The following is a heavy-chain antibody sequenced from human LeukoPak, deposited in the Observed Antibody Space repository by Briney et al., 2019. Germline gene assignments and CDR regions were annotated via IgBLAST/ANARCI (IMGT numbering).Heavy chain of an antibody. CDR3: ARQTWIELWHFDY. CDR1: GDSIGSSSYY. CDR2: TYYSGST. Sequence: KPSETLSLTCTVSGDSIGSSSYYWAWIRRPPGKGLEWIGSTYYSGSTYYTPSLKSRVTISVETSKNKFSLKVYSVTAADTAVYYCARQTWIELWHFDYWGQGALVTVSS. D-gene: IGHD5-18*01. J-gene: IGHJ4*02. V-gene: IGHV4-39*01.